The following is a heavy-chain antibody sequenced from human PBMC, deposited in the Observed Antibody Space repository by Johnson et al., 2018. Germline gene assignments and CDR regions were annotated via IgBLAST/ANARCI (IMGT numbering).Heavy chain of an antibody. J-gene: IGHJ4*02. CDR1: GFSFDDYA. Sequence: VQLQESGGVVVQPGGSLRLSCAASGFSFDDYAMHWVRQVPGKGLDWISLISWAGGSTYYSDSVRGRFTISRDNSKKSLYLQMTSLRPEDTALYYCAKDRFAGGNDGIDYWGQGTLVTVSS. V-gene: IGHV3-43D*03. CDR2: ISWAGGST. CDR3: AKDRFAGGNDGIDY. D-gene: IGHD1-1*01.